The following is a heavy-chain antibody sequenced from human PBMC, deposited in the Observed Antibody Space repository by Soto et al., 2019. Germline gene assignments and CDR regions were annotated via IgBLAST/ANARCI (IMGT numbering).Heavy chain of an antibody. CDR3: ARVGYCGGDCYAGLDY. Sequence: RASVKVSCKASGYTFTGYYMHWVRQAPGQGLEWMGWINPNSGGTNYAQKFQGRVTMTRDTSISTAYMELSRLRSDDTAVYYCARVGYCGGDCYAGLDYWGQGTLVTVSS. CDR1: GYTFTGYY. CDR2: INPNSGGT. V-gene: IGHV1-2*02. D-gene: IGHD2-21*02. J-gene: IGHJ4*02.